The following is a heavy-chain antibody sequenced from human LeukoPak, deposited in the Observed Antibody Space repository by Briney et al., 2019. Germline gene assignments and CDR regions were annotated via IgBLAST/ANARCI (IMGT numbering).Heavy chain of an antibody. Sequence: QPGGSLRLSCVASGFTFNIYAMSWVRQAPGKGLEWVSSISSDARRTYYAESVKGRFTISRDNSKNTVYLQMNSLRAGDTAVYSCAKGGLGAVDYFDPWGQGTLVTVSS. CDR2: ISSDARRT. V-gene: IGHV3-23*01. D-gene: IGHD6-19*01. CDR1: GFTFNIYA. J-gene: IGHJ5*02. CDR3: AKGGLGAVDYFDP.